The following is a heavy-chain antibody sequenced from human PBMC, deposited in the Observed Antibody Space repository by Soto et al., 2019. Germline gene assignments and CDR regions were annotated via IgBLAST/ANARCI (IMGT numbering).Heavy chain of an antibody. Sequence: PVGSLRLSFAASGFTFSRYGMHSVRQAPGQGLEWVALISYDGSKTYYADSVKGRFTISRDNSKSTLSLQMDSLRPEETAVFYCAKVSLVGATPEAYDYWAQGTLVTVSS. D-gene: IGHD1-26*01. CDR3: AKVSLVGATPEAYDY. J-gene: IGHJ4*02. CDR1: GFTFSRYG. CDR2: ISYDGSKT. V-gene: IGHV3-30*18.